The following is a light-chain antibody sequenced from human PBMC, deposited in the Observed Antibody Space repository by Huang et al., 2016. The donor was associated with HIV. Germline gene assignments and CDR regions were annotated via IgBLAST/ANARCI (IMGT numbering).Light chain of an antibody. J-gene: IGKJ4*01. CDR2: DAS. V-gene: IGKV1-33*01. CDR3: QQYDNLPR. Sequence: DIQMTQSPSSLSASVGDRVTITCQASQDISNYLNWYQHKPGKAPKLLSYDASNLETGVPSRFSGSGSGTDFTFTISSLQPEDIATYYCQQYDNLPRFGGGTKVEIK. CDR1: QDISNY.